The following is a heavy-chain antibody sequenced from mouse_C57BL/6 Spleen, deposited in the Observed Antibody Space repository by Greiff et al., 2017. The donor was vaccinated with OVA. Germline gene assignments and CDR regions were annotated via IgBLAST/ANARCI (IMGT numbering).Heavy chain of an antibody. CDR2: IDPSDSYT. D-gene: IGHD2-4*01. CDR3: ASDYGGAMDY. CDR1: GYTFTSYW. V-gene: IGHV1-59*01. Sequence: QVQLQQPGAELVRPGTSVKLSSKASGYTFTSYWMHWVKQRPGQGLEWIGVIDPSDSYTNYNQKFKGKATLTVDTSSSTAYMQLSSLTSEDSAVYYCASDYGGAMDYWGQGTSVTVSS. J-gene: IGHJ4*01.